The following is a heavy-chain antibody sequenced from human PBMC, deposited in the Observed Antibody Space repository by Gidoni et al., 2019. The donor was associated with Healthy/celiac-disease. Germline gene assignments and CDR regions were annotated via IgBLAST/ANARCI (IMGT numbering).Heavy chain of an antibody. Sequence: VQLVQSGAEVKKPGASVQVTCRASGYTFPSYDINWVRQATGQGLDWMGWMNPKSGNTGYAQKFQGRVTMTRNTARSTAYMELSSLRSEDTAVYYCARGGGILTGYYNWFDPWGQGTLVTVSS. CDR3: ARGGGILTGYYNWFDP. CDR2: MNPKSGNT. CDR1: GYTFPSYD. V-gene: IGHV1-8*01. J-gene: IGHJ5*02. D-gene: IGHD3-9*01.